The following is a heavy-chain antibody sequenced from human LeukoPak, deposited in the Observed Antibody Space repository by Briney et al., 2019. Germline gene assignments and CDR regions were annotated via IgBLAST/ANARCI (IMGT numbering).Heavy chain of an antibody. CDR2: IYYSGST. Sequence: TSETLSLTCTVSGGSISSSSYYWGWIRQPPGKGLEWIGSIYYSGSTYYNPSLKSRITISVDTSKNQFSLKLSSVTAADTAVYYCARTIAVAGMAFDYWGQGTLVTVSS. CDR1: GGSISSSSYY. V-gene: IGHV4-39*07. CDR3: ARTIAVAGMAFDY. D-gene: IGHD6-19*01. J-gene: IGHJ4*02.